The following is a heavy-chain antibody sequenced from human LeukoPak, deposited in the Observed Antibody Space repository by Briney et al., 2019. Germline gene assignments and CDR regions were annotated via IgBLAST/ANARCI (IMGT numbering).Heavy chain of an antibody. CDR1: GGSISSSSYY. D-gene: IGHD6-19*01. Sequence: SETLSLTCTVSGGSISSSSYYWGWIRQPPGKGLEWIGSIYYSGSTYYNPSLKSRVTISVDTSKNQFSLKLSSVTAADTAVYYCARQKKQWLVRKRYYYYMDVWGKGTTVTISS. J-gene: IGHJ6*03. CDR3: ARQKKQWLVRKRYYYYMDV. CDR2: IYYSGST. V-gene: IGHV4-39*01.